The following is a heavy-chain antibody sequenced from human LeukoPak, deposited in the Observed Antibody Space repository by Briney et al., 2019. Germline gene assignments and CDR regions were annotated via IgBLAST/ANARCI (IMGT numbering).Heavy chain of an antibody. CDR3: ATAEPQERFLAHSGY. V-gene: IGHV1-24*01. J-gene: IGHJ4*02. D-gene: IGHD3-3*01. CDR2: FDPEDGET. Sequence: ASVKVSCKVSGYTLTELSMHWVRQAPGKGLEWMGGFDPEDGETIYAQKFQGRVTMTEDTSTDTAYMELSSLRSEDTAVYYCATAEPQERFLAHSGYWGQGTLVTVSS. CDR1: GYTLTELS.